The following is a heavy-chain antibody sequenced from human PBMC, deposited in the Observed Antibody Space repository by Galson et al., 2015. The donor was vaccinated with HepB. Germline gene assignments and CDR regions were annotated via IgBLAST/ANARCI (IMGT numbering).Heavy chain of an antibody. CDR2: ISGSGGST. V-gene: IGHV3-23*01. J-gene: IGHJ4*02. CDR3: AITSKALIAAAGPIDY. CDR1: GFTFSSNA. D-gene: IGHD6-13*01. Sequence: SLRLSCAASGFTFSSNAMSWVRQAPGKGPEWVSAISGSGGSTYYADSVKGRFTISRDNSKNTLYLQMNSLRAEDTAVYYCAITSKALIAAAGPIDYWGQGTLVTVSS.